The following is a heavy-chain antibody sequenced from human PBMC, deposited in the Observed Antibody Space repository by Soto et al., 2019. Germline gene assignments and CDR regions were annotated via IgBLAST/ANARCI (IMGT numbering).Heavy chain of an antibody. Sequence: GESLKISCKGSGYSFPNFWITWVRQMPGKGLEWMGKIDPSDSYTDYNPTFQGHVTISVDRSISTAYLQWTSLKASDTAMYYCARGLRYFDRVFGLDYWGQGTLVTVSS. CDR2: IDPSDSYT. CDR1: GYSFPNFW. D-gene: IGHD3-9*01. CDR3: ARGLRYFDRVFGLDY. J-gene: IGHJ4*02. V-gene: IGHV5-10-1*01.